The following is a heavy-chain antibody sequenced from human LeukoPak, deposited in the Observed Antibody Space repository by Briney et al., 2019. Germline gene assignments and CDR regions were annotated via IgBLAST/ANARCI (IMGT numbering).Heavy chain of an antibody. Sequence: SETLSLTCAVYGGSFSGYYWSWIRQPPGKGLEWIGEINHSGSTNYNPSLKSRVTISVDTSKNQFSLKLSSVTAADTAVYYCARVGAVAGVDYWGRGTLVTVSS. D-gene: IGHD6-19*01. CDR3: ARVGAVAGVDY. V-gene: IGHV4-34*01. J-gene: IGHJ4*02. CDR1: GGSFSGYY. CDR2: INHSGST.